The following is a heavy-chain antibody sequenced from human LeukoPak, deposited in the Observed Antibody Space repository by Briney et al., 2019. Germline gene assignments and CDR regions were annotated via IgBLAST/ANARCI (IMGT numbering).Heavy chain of an antibody. CDR1: GFTFGDYT. Sequence: GGSLRLSCTASGFTFGDYTMSWFRQAPGKGLEWVGFIRSKAYGGTTEDAASVKGRFTISRDDSKSIAYLQMNSLKTEDTAVYYCIRGGANSPFDYWGQGTLVTVSS. CDR2: IRSKAYGGTT. V-gene: IGHV3-49*03. J-gene: IGHJ4*02. D-gene: IGHD1-1*01. CDR3: IRGGANSPFDY.